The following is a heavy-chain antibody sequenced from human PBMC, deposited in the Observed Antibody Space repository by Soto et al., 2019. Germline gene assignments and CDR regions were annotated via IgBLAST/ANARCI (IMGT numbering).Heavy chain of an antibody. J-gene: IGHJ4*02. CDR3: ASDDYGIFPY. D-gene: IGHD3-10*01. CDR2: IDPRSGGT. V-gene: IGHV1-2*02. CDR1: GYPFTTYY. Sequence: HVQLVQSGTEVKEPGASVRVSCMVSGYPFTTYYIHWVRQAPGQGLEWMGWIDPRSGGTVYEQKFQGRVTMTRDTSISTVYMDLSGLTSDDTALYYCASDDYGIFPYWGQGSLVTVSS.